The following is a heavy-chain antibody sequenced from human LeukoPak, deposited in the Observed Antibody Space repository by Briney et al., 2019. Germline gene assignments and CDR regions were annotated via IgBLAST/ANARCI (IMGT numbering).Heavy chain of an antibody. J-gene: IGHJ4*02. Sequence: SETLSLTCAVYGGSFSGYYWSWIRQPPGKGLEWIGEINHSGSTNYNPSLKSRVTISVDTSKNQFSLKLSSVTAADTAVYYCARVRTGYYSRWSQGTLVTVSS. CDR2: INHSGST. D-gene: IGHD3-22*01. CDR3: ARVRTGYYSR. V-gene: IGHV4-34*01. CDR1: GGSFSGYY.